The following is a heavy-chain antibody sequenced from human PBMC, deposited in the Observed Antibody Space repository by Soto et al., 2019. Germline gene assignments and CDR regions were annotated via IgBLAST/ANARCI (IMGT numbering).Heavy chain of an antibody. J-gene: IGHJ5*02. V-gene: IGHV4-31*03. CDR2: IYYSGST. CDR1: GGSISSGGYY. CDR3: ARAGATAMVSYIPWFDP. Sequence: SETLSLTCTVSGGSISSGGYYWSWIRQHPGKGLEWIGYIYYSGSTYYNPSLKSRVTISVDTSKNQFSLKLSSVTAADTAVYYCARAGATAMVSYIPWFDPWGQGTLVTVSS. D-gene: IGHD5-18*01.